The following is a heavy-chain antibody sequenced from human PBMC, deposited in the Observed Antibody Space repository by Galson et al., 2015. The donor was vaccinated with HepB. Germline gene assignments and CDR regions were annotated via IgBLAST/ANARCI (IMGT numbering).Heavy chain of an antibody. D-gene: IGHD2-2*01. J-gene: IGHJ6*02. CDR1: GFTFSSYS. Sequence: SLRLSCAASGFTFSSYSMNWVRQAPGKGLEWVSSISSSSSYIYYADSVKGRFTISRDNAKNSLYLQMNSLRAEDTAVYYCARALSKFPICSSTSCYLDVWGQGTTVTVSS. CDR2: ISSSSSYI. CDR3: ARALSKFPICSSTSCYLDV. V-gene: IGHV3-21*01.